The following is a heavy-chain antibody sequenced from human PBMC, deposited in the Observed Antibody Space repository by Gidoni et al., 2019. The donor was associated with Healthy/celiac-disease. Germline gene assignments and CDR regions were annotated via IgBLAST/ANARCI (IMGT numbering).Heavy chain of an antibody. CDR2: ISGSGGST. J-gene: IGHJ1*01. Sequence: EVQLLESGGGLVQPGGSLRPSCPASSFTFSSYAMSWVRQAPGKGLEWVSTISGSGGSTYYADSVKGRFTISRDNSKNTLYLQMNSLRAEDTAVYYCAKTDGYCSSTSCYTGFFQHWGQGTLVTVSS. D-gene: IGHD2-2*02. CDR3: AKTDGYCSSTSCYTGFFQH. V-gene: IGHV3-23*01. CDR1: SFTFSSYA.